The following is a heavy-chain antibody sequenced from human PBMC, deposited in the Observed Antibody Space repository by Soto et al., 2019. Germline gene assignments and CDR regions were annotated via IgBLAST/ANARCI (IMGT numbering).Heavy chain of an antibody. Sequence: ASVKVSCKASGYTFTSYGISWVRQAPGQGLEWMGWISAYNGNTNYAQKLQGRVTMTTDTSTSTAYMELRSLRSDDTAVYYCARYSRYGSGSYYKAYYYYMDVWGKGTTVTVSS. V-gene: IGHV1-18*01. J-gene: IGHJ6*03. CDR2: ISAYNGNT. CDR1: GYTFTSYG. D-gene: IGHD3-10*01. CDR3: ARYSRYGSGSYYKAYYYYMDV.